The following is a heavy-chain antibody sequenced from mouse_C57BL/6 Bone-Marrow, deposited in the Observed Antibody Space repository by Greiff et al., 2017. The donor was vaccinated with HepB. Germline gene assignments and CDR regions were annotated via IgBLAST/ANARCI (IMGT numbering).Heavy chain of an antibody. CDR2: IRNKANGYTT. CDR3: ARWVQAGTVGAKDYFDY. CDR1: GFTFTDYY. J-gene: IGHJ2*01. Sequence: VMLVESGGGLVQPGGSLSLSCAASGFTFTDYYMSWVRQPPGMALEWLGFIRNKANGYTTEYSASVKGRFTISSDNSQSILYLQRNALRAEDSATYYCARWVQAGTVGAKDYFDYWGQGTTLTVSS. D-gene: IGHD1-1*01. V-gene: IGHV7-3*01.